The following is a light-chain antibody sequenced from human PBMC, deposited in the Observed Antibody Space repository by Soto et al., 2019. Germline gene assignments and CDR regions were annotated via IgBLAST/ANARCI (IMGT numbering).Light chain of an antibody. CDR2: AAS. V-gene: IGKV1-39*01. J-gene: IGKJ4*01. CDR1: QTISSY. CDR3: QQSFSPLLT. Sequence: DIQLTQSPSSLSASVGDRVTITCRASQTISSYLTWFQQKPGKAPKVLIYAASTLQSGVPSRFSCSWSGAEFTLSISDLQPEDFATYYCQQSFSPLLTFGGGTKVEIK.